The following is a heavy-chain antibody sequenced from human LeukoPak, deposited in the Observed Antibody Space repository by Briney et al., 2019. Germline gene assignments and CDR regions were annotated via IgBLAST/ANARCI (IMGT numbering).Heavy chain of an antibody. Sequence: SETLSLTCTASGDSISSSSYFWGWIRQPPGKGLGWIGSIYYSGSTSYSPSLKSRVTISVDTSKSQFSLKLSSVTAADTAVYYCARDRRRDGYNFDIWGQGTLVTVSS. J-gene: IGHJ4*02. CDR1: GDSISSSSYF. CDR3: ARDRRRDGYNFDI. D-gene: IGHD5-24*01. V-gene: IGHV4-39*07. CDR2: IYYSGST.